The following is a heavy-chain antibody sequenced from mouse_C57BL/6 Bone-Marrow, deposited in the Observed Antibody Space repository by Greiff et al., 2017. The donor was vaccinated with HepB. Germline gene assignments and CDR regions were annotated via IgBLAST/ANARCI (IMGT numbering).Heavy chain of an antibody. CDR3: ASPSYYREAWFAY. Sequence: EVKLVESGGGLVKPGGSLKLSCAASGFTSSSYAMSWVRQTPEKRLEWVATISDGGSYTYYPDNVKGRFTISRDNAKNNLYLQMSHLKSEDTAMYYCASPSYYREAWFAYWGQGTLVTVSA. CDR2: ISDGGSYT. CDR1: GFTSSSYA. V-gene: IGHV5-4*03. J-gene: IGHJ3*01. D-gene: IGHD2-14*01.